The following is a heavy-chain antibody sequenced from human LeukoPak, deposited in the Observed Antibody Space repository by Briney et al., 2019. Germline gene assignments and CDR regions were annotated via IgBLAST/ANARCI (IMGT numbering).Heavy chain of an antibody. Sequence: GASVKVSCKASGYTFTSYAMHWVRQAPGQRLEWMGWSNAGNGNTKYSQEFQGRVTMTRNTSISTAYMELSSLRSEDTAVYYCARRPSKYYDILTGHYRSEFDHWGQGTLVTVSS. CDR2: SNAGNGNT. J-gene: IGHJ4*02. V-gene: IGHV1-3*02. CDR1: GYTFTSYA. CDR3: ARRPSKYYDILTGHYRSEFDH. D-gene: IGHD3-9*01.